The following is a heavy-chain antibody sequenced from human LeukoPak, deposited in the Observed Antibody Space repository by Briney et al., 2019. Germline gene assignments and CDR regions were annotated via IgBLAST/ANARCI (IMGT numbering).Heavy chain of an antibody. CDR1: GDSIISNIYW. Sequence: SETLSLTCTVSGDSIISNIYWWDWVRLPPGKGLEWIGATFYTGRTFYSPSLKSRVTISVDASKNQFSLDLSSATAADTAVYYCARRRHNFDFYDVWGQGTRVTVSS. D-gene: IGHD3/OR15-3a*01. V-gene: IGHV4-39*01. CDR2: TFYTGRT. J-gene: IGHJ3*01. CDR3: ARRRHNFDFYDV.